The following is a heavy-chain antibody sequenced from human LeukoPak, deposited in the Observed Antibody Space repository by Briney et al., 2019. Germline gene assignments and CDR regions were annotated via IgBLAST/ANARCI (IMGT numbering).Heavy chain of an antibody. J-gene: IGHJ4*02. CDR3: ARRAGAYSHPYDY. D-gene: IGHD4/OR15-4a*01. Sequence: GGSLRLSCAASGFTVSSNSMSWVRQAPGKGLEWVSFIYSDNTHYSDSVKGRFTISRDNSKNTLYLQMNSLRAEDTAVYYCARRAGAYSHPYDYWGQGTQVTVSS. CDR2: IYSDNT. V-gene: IGHV3-53*01. CDR1: GFTVSSNS.